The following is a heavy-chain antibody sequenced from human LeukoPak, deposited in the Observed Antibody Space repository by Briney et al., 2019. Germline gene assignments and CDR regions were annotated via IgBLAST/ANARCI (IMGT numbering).Heavy chain of an antibody. V-gene: IGHV4-59*08. J-gene: IGHJ2*01. CDR3: ARLNCGGDCYASYFDL. D-gene: IGHD2-21*02. CDR2: IYSSGST. CDR1: GGSISRYY. Sequence: SETLSLTCTVSGGSISRYYRSWIRQPPGKGQGWIGYIYSSGSTNYNPSLKSRVTISVDTSKNQFSLKLSSVTAADTAVYYCARLNCGGDCYASYFDLWGRRTLVTVSS.